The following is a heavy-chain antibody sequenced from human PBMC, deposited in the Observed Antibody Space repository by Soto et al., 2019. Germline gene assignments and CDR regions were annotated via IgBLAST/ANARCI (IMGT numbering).Heavy chain of an antibody. J-gene: IGHJ4*02. V-gene: IGHV3-53*01. D-gene: IGHD6-19*01. Sequence: GGSLRLSCAASGFTVSSNYMSWVRQAPGKGLEWVSVIYSGGSTYYADSVKGRFTISRDTSKNTLYLQMNSLRAEDTAVYYCARYGSGWFYFDYWGQGTLVTVSS. CDR2: IYSGGST. CDR1: GFTVSSNY. CDR3: ARYGSGWFYFDY.